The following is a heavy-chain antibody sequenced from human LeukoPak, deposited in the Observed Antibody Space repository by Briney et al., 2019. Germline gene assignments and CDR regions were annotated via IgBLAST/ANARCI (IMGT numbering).Heavy chain of an antibody. CDR1: GGSISNYY. D-gene: IGHD3-9*01. V-gene: IGHV4-59*12. CDR3: AMTYYDILTGYISRDY. Sequence: PSETLSLTCTVSGGSISNYYWNWIRQPPGKGLEWIGYIYYSGTTNYNPSLKGRVSMSVDTSKNQFSLKLSSVTAADTAVYYCAMTYYDILTGYISRDYWGQGTLVTVSS. J-gene: IGHJ4*02. CDR2: IYYSGTT.